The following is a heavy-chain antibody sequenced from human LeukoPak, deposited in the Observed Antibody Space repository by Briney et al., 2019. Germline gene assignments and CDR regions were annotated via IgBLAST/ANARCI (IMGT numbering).Heavy chain of an antibody. CDR2: TTWNSASI. V-gene: IGHV3-9*01. CDR3: TKQGGGYIPSGMDV. Sequence: GRCLRLSCAASGFTFYDYAMDGVRHAPGEGLGWGSGTTWNSASIGSADSVKGPFTISRDNAKNSLYLQMNSLKTEDTALYYCTKQGGGYIPSGMDVWGQGTTVIVSS. J-gene: IGHJ6*02. D-gene: IGHD5-12*01. CDR1: GFTFYDYA.